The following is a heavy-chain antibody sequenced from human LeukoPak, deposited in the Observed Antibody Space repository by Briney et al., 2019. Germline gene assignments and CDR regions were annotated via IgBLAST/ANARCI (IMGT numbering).Heavy chain of an antibody. D-gene: IGHD6-13*01. V-gene: IGHV1-18*01. CDR3: ARVPPPYSSSWYGDWFDP. Sequence: ASVKVSCKASGYTFTSYGISWVRQAPGQGLEWMGWISAYNGNTNYAQKLQGRVTMTTDTSTSTAYMELRSLRSDDTAVYYCARVPPPYSSSWYGDWFDPWGQGTQVTVSS. CDR2: ISAYNGNT. CDR1: GYTFTSYG. J-gene: IGHJ5*02.